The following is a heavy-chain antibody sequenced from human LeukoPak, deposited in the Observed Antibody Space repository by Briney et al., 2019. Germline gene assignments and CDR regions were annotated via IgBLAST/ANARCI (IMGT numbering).Heavy chain of an antibody. CDR3: ARALYYDILTGYSTYYFDY. V-gene: IGHV5-51*01. CDR2: IYPGDSDT. CDR1: GYSFTTYW. Sequence: GESLKISCEASGYSFTTYWIGWVRQMPGKGLEWMGIIYPGDSDTRYSPSFQGQVTISADKSISTAYLQWSSLKASDTAMYYCARALYYDILTGYSTYYFDYWGQGTLVTVSS. D-gene: IGHD3-9*01. J-gene: IGHJ4*02.